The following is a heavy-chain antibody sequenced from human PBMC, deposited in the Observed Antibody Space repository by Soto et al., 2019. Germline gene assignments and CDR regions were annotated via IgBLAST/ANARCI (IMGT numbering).Heavy chain of an antibody. Sequence: PGGSLRLSCAASGFTFGSYAMSWVRQAPGRGLEWVSAISGSGGSTYYADSVKGRFTISRDNSKNTLYLQMNSLGADDTAVYYCAKAGRGSMAQGDHFDYWGQGTLVTVSS. V-gene: IGHV3-23*01. CDR2: ISGSGGST. CDR1: GFTFGSYA. CDR3: AKAGRGSMAQGDHFDY. D-gene: IGHD3-10*01. J-gene: IGHJ4*02.